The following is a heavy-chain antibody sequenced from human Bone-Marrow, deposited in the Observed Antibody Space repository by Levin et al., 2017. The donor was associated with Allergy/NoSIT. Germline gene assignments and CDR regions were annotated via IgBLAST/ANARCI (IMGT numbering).Heavy chain of an antibody. D-gene: IGHD6-6*01. Sequence: SVKVSCKASGGTFSSYAISWVRQAPGQGLEWMGGIIPIFGTANYAQKFQGRVTITADKSTSTAYMELSSLRSEDTAVYYCARVRNPYSSSGAFDIWGQGTMVTVSS. CDR2: IIPIFGTA. CDR3: ARVRNPYSSSGAFDI. V-gene: IGHV1-69*06. CDR1: GGTFSSYA. J-gene: IGHJ3*02.